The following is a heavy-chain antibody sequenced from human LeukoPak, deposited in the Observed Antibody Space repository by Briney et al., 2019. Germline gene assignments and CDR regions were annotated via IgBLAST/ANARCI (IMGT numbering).Heavy chain of an antibody. D-gene: IGHD3-22*01. CDR2: IYTSGST. J-gene: IGHJ4*02. CDR3: ARHSSGYYYLDY. Sequence: PSQTLSLTCTVSGGSISSGSYYWSWIRQPAGKGLEWIGRIYTSGSTNYNPSLKSRVTISVGTSKNQFSLKLSSVTAADTAVYYCARHSSGYYYLDYWGQGTLVTVSS. V-gene: IGHV4-61*02. CDR1: GGSISSGSYY.